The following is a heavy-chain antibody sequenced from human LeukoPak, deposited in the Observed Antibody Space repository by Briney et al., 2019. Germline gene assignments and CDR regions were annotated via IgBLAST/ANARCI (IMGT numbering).Heavy chain of an antibody. V-gene: IGHV4-38-2*02. CDR2: IYRSGST. Sequence: SETLSLTCSGSNYSISNSLYWGWLRQPPGKGLEWIGSIYRSGSTFYNPSLKSRVTISLDTSKNQFSLKLSSVAAADTAVYFCARGTYGYYMDVWGKGTTVTVSS. CDR1: NYSISNSLY. J-gene: IGHJ6*03. CDR3: ARGTYGYYMDV. D-gene: IGHD4-17*01.